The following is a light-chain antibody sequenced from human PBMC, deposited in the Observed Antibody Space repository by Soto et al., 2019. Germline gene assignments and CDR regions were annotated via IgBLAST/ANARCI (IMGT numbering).Light chain of an antibody. J-gene: IGKJ4*02. CDR3: MQGNHWTGT. V-gene: IGKV2-30*02. Sequence: ITDSPLSTALSLAQPASIFCRTNQSLVHSDGNIYLSWFQQRPGQSPRRLIYRVSHRDSGVPDRFSGSGSGTDFTLKISRLEAEDVGVYHCMQGNHWTGTFGEGTKVEIK. CDR2: RVS. CDR1: QSLVHSDGNIY.